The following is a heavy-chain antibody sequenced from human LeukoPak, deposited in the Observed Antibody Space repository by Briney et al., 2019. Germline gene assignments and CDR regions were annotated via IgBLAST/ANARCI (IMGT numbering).Heavy chain of an antibody. Sequence: ESGPTLVNPTQTLTLTCTFSGFSLSTSGVGVGWIRQPPGKALEWLALIYWDDDKRYSPSLKSRLTITKDTSKNQVVLTMTNMDPVDTATYYCAHDRGGYSYGARWDAFDIWGQGTMVTVSS. D-gene: IGHD5-18*01. CDR3: AHDRGGYSYGARWDAFDI. J-gene: IGHJ3*02. CDR2: IYWDDDK. V-gene: IGHV2-5*02. CDR1: GFSLSTSGVG.